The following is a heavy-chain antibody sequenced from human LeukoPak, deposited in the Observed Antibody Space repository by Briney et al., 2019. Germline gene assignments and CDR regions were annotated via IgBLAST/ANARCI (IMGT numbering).Heavy chain of an antibody. CDR2: ISGDSTYT. CDR1: GFAFGGYA. J-gene: IGHJ3*02. D-gene: IGHD3-3*01. CDR3: VKGNFCPECAFDI. V-gene: IGHV3-43*02. Sequence: PGGSLRLSCAASGFAFGGYAMHWARQAPGKGLEGFSLISGDSTYTHYADSVRGRFTISRDNSENSLYLQMKSLRTEDTAFYYCVKGNFCPECAFDIWGQGTLVTVSS.